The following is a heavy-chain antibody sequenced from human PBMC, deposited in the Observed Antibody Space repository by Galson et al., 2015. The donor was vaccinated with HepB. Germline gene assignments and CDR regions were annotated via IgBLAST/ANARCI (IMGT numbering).Heavy chain of an antibody. D-gene: IGHD3-22*01. CDR2: IIPIFGTA. CDR1: GGTFSSYA. V-gene: IGHV1-69*13. J-gene: IGHJ4*02. Sequence: SVKVSCKASGGTFSSYAISWVRQAPGQGLEWMGGIIPIFGTANYAQKFQGRVTITADESTSTAYMELSSLRSEDTAVYYCAREGYYYDSSGYYFAGHLDYWGQGTLVTVSS. CDR3: AREGYYYDSSGYYFAGHLDY.